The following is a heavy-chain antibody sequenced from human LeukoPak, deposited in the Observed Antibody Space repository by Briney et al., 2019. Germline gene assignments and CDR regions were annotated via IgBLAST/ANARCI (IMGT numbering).Heavy chain of an antibody. Sequence: PGGSLRLSCAASGFTFSSYAMHWVRQAPGKGLEWVAVISYDGSNKYYADSVKGRFTISRDNSKNTLYLQMNSLRAEDTAVYYCAKGSKAVIFTRDHYMDVWGKGTTVTISS. J-gene: IGHJ6*03. D-gene: IGHD3/OR15-3a*01. V-gene: IGHV3-30*04. CDR3: AKGSKAVIFTRDHYMDV. CDR2: ISYDGSNK. CDR1: GFTFSSYA.